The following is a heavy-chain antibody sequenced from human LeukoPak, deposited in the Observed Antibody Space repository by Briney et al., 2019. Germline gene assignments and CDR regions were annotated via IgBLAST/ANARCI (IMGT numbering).Heavy chain of an antibody. CDR1: GDSIRSGGYY. CDR2: IYATGTT. J-gene: IGHJ3*01. CDR3: ARDLYYYDSSGYKRGAFDV. V-gene: IGHV4-61*02. Sequence: SETLSLTCTVSGDSIRSGGYYWSWIRQPAGKGLEWIGRIYATGTTNYNPSLRSRVTISVDRSKDQFSLKLSSVTAADTAVYYCARDLYYYDSSGYKRGAFDVWGQGKMVTVS. D-gene: IGHD3-22*01.